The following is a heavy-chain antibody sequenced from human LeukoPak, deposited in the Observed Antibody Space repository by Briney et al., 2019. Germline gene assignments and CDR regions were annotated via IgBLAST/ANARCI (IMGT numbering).Heavy chain of an antibody. CDR1: GDTPSSDRAA. V-gene: IGHV6-1*01. J-gene: IGHJ6*02. CDR3: ARGYYVMAV. Sequence: SQTLSLTCAPSGDTPSSDRAAWIWIRQSPSRGLEWLGRAYYRSEWLFDYAFSVKSRITIIPDTSMNQFSLQLNSVTPEDTAIYYCARGYYVMAVWGQGTTVTVSS. CDR2: AYYRSEWLF.